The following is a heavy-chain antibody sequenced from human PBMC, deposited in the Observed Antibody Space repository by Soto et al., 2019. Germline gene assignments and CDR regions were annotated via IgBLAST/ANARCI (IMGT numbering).Heavy chain of an antibody. D-gene: IGHD6-6*01. Sequence: QLQLQESGPGLVKASETLSLTCSVSGDSISSTRHYWVWVRQPPGKVLDWIGSIYYAGATYYNPSLKTRVSISVDTSKNQLSLRLTSVTAADTAVYFCVRRVARYGGSSGWIDPWGQGTLVTVSS. J-gene: IGHJ5*02. CDR2: IYYAGAT. V-gene: IGHV4-39*01. CDR1: GDSISSTRHY. CDR3: VRRVARYGGSSGWIDP.